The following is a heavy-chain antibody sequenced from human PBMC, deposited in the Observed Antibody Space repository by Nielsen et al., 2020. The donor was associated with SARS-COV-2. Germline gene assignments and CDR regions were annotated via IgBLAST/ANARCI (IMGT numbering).Heavy chain of an antibody. J-gene: IGHJ4*02. CDR2: IYPGDSDT. Sequence: GGSLRLSCKGSGYSFTSYWIGWVRQMPGKGLEWMGIIYPGDSDTRYSPSFQGQVTISADKSISTAYLQWSSLKASDSAIYYCARNTYGGSSDYWGQGTLVTVSS. V-gene: IGHV5-51*01. D-gene: IGHD4-23*01. CDR3: ARNTYGGSSDY. CDR1: GYSFTSYW.